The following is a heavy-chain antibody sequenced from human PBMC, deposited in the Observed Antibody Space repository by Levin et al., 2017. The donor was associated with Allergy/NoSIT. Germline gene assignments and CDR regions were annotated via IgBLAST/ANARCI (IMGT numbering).Heavy chain of an antibody. J-gene: IGHJ4*02. CDR3: ARDGQSGYSSWYYFDY. D-gene: IGHD6-13*01. Sequence: PGGSLRLSCAASGFTFNNYAMHWVRQAPGKGLEWVAVIAYDRSNKYYADSVKGRFTISRDNSKNTLYVQMNSLRTEDTAVYYCARDGQSGYSSWYYFDYWGQGTPVTVSS. CDR1: GFTFNNYA. V-gene: IGHV3-30-3*01. CDR2: IAYDRSNK.